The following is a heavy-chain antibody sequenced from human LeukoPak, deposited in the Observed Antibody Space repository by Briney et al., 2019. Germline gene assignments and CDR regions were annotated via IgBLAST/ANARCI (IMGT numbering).Heavy chain of an antibody. CDR2: IYYSGST. Sequence: KASETLSLTCTVSGGSISSYYWSWIRQPPGKGLEWIGYIYYSGSTNYNPSLKSRVTISVDTSKNQFSLKLSSVSAADTAVYYCARGNSNYYYGMDVWGQGTTVTVSS. D-gene: IGHD4-4*01. CDR3: ARGNSNYYYGMDV. V-gene: IGHV4-59*01. J-gene: IGHJ6*02. CDR1: GGSISSYY.